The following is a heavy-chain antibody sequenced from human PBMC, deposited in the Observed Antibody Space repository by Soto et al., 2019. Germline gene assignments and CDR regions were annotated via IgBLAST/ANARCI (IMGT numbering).Heavy chain of an antibody. CDR1: VSTFSSYA. CDR2: ISYDGSNK. Sequence: QVYLVESGGGAVQPGRSLRLSCAASVSTFSSYAMHWVRQAPGKGLEWVAVISYDGSNKYYTDSVTGRFTISRDNSKNTLYLQMNSLRAEDTAVYYCAREFWDSSGYSYQYYYGMDVWGQGTTVTVSS. CDR3: AREFWDSSGYSYQYYYGMDV. J-gene: IGHJ6*02. V-gene: IGHV3-30-3*01. D-gene: IGHD3-22*01.